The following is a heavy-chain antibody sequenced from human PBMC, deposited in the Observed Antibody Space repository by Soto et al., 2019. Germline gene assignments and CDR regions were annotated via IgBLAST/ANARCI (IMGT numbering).Heavy chain of an antibody. CDR1: GYPFSSYG. CDR2: ISAYNGNT. Sequence: ASVKVSCKASGYPFSSYGISWARQAPGQGLEWMGWISAYNGNTNYAQKLQGRVTMTTDTSTSTAYMELRSLRSDDTAVYYCARDIGGITGMSFDPWGQGTLVTVSS. D-gene: IGHD1-20*01. CDR3: ARDIGGITGMSFDP. V-gene: IGHV1-18*01. J-gene: IGHJ5*02.